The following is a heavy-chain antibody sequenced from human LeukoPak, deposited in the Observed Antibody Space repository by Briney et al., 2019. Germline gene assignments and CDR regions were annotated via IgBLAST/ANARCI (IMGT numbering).Heavy chain of an antibody. J-gene: IGHJ5*02. CDR1: GLTFGTSA. V-gene: IGHV3-30-3*01. Sequence: PGRSLRLSCADSGLTFGTSAVHWARQAPGKGLEWVAVVSFDGSNEKYADSVRGRFTISRDNSKKMLYLQMNSLSREDTAVYYCVRGVGYTLLSWGQGTLVTVSS. D-gene: IGHD1-1*01. CDR3: VRGVGYTLLS. CDR2: VSFDGSNE.